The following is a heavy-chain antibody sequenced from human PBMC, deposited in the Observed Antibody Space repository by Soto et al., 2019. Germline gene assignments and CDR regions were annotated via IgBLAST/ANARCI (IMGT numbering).Heavy chain of an antibody. J-gene: IGHJ5*02. CDR2: ILYDGSNK. CDR3: AREIGSSSFGWFDP. V-gene: IGHV3-33*01. CDR1: GFTFSSYG. Sequence: PGGSLRLSCAASGFTFSSYGIPWLRQPPGKGLEWVAVILYDGSNKYYADSVKGRFTISRDNSKSTLYLQMNSLRAEDTAVYYCAREIGSSSFGWFDPWGQGTLVTVSS. D-gene: IGHD6-6*01.